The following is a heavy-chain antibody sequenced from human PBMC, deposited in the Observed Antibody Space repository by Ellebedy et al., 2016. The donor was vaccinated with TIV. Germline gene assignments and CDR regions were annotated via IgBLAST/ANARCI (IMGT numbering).Heavy chain of an antibody. J-gene: IGHJ4*02. CDR3: ARRVGFDS. D-gene: IGHD1-26*01. V-gene: IGHV3-11*01. CDR1: GFPFGNYL. Sequence: GESLKISCVASGFPFGNYLINRVRQAPGKGLEWVSYISNNNSGSTIYYADSVKGRFTISRDNARNSVYLEMNSLRAEDTAVYYRARRVGFDSWGQGTLVTVSS. CDR2: ISNNNSGSTI.